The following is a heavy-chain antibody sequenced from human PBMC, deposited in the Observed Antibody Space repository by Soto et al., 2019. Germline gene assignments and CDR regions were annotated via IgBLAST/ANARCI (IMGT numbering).Heavy chain of an antibody. CDR3: AKDPAPALATGY. D-gene: IGHD6-25*01. V-gene: IGHV3-30*18. CDR2: ISYGGSNK. Sequence: SLRLPCAASGVTVSSYGMHWVRQAPGKGLEWVAVISYGGSNKYYADSVKGRFTISRDNSKNTLYLQMNSLRAEDTAVYYCAKDPAPALATGYWGQGTLVTVA. CDR1: GVTVSSYG. J-gene: IGHJ4*02.